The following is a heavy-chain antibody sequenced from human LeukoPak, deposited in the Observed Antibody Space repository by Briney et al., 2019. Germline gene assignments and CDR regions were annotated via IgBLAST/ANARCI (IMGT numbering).Heavy chain of an antibody. Sequence: GGSLRLSCAASGFTFSSYAMHWVRQAPGKGPEWVAVISYDGSNKYYADSMKGRFTISRDNSKNTLYLQMNSLRAEDTAVYYCARVRDTAMVMDAFDIWGQGTRVTVSS. CDR3: ARVRDTAMVMDAFDI. J-gene: IGHJ3*02. CDR1: GFTFSSYA. D-gene: IGHD5-18*01. V-gene: IGHV3-30*04. CDR2: ISYDGSNK.